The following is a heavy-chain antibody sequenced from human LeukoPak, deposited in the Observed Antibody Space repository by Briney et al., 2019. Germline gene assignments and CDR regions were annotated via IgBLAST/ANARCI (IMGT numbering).Heavy chain of an antibody. D-gene: IGHD2-2*01. CDR2: INHSGST. CDR3: ARGQSSTSPYYYYGMDV. J-gene: IGHJ6*02. V-gene: IGHV4-34*01. CDR1: GGSFSGYY. Sequence: SETLSLTCAVYGGSFSGYYWSWIRQPPGKGLEWIGEINHSGSTNYNPSLKSRVTISVDTSKNQFSLKLSSVTAADTAVYYCARGQSSTSPYYYYGMDVWGQGTTVTVSS.